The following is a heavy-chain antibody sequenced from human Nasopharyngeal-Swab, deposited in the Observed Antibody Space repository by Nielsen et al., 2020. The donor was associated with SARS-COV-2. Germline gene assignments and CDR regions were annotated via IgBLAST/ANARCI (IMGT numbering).Heavy chain of an antibody. Sequence: SVTVSCQASVYTFPRYYMHWLRQAPGQGLEWMGIINPSGGSTSYAQKFQGRVTMTRDTSTSTVYMELSSLRSEDTAVYYCARGLRISGSAPADYWGQGTLVTVSS. CDR1: VYTFPRYY. D-gene: IGHD3-10*01. CDR3: ARGLRISGSAPADY. CDR2: INPSGGST. V-gene: IGHV1-46*01. J-gene: IGHJ4*02.